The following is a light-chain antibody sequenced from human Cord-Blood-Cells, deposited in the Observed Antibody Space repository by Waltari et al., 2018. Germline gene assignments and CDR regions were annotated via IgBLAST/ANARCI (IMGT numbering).Light chain of an antibody. CDR3: RQRYSTPYT. CDR1: QSISSY. J-gene: IGKJ2*01. Sequence: DIQMTQSPSYLSASVGDRVTITCRASQSISSYLNWYQQKPGKAPKLRIYAASILQSGVPSRFSGSGYGTDFTHTISSLQPEDFATYYCRQRYSTPYTFGQGTKLEIK. V-gene: IGKV1-39*01. CDR2: AAS.